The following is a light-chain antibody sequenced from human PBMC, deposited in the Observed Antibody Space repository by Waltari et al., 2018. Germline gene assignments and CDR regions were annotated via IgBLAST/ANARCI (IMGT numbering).Light chain of an antibody. CDR1: SSNIGAGHD. J-gene: IGLJ3*02. Sequence: QSVLTQPPSVSGAPGQRVTISCTGSSSNIGAGHDVHWYQQLPGTAPKLLIYANSNRPSEVPDRFSGSKSGTSASLAITGLQAEDEADYYCQSYDNSLSGSRVFGGGTKLTVL. CDR2: ANS. V-gene: IGLV1-40*01. CDR3: QSYDNSLSGSRV.